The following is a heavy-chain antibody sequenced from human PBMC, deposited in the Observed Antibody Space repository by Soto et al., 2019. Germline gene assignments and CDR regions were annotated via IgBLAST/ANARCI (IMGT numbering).Heavy chain of an antibody. CDR3: ARVGYYYDSGGYYFPDY. J-gene: IGHJ4*02. Sequence: QVQLQESGPGLVEPSETLSLTCTVSGGSISSYYWSWIRQPPGKGLEWIGNIYYTGSTNYNPSLESRVTMSVDTSKNQFSLQLSSVTAADTAVYYCARVGYYYDSGGYYFPDYWGRGTLITVSS. D-gene: IGHD3-22*01. CDR2: IYYTGST. V-gene: IGHV4-59*01. CDR1: GGSISSYY.